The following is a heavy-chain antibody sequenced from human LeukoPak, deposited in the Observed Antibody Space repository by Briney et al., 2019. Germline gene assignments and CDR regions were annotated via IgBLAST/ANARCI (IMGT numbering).Heavy chain of an antibody. CDR3: ARDHYYDSSGYYYYGPFDY. Sequence: GGSLRLSCAASGFTFSSYSMNWVRQAPGKGLEWVSSISSSSSYIYYADSVKGRFTISRDNAKNSLYLQMNSLRAEDTAVYYCARDHYYDSSGYYYYGPFDYWGQGTLVSVSS. J-gene: IGHJ4*02. CDR1: GFTFSSYS. V-gene: IGHV3-21*01. D-gene: IGHD3-22*01. CDR2: ISSSSSYI.